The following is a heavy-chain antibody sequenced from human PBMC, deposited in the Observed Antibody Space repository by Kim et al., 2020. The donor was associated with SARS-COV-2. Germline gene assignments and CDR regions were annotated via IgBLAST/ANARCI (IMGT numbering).Heavy chain of an antibody. CDR1: GFTFSSYG. CDR3: AKEYYYDSSGYQPFDY. Sequence: GGSLRLSCAASGFTFSSYGMHWVRQAPGKGLEWVAVIWYDGSNKYYADSVKGRFTISRDNSKNTLYLQMNSLRAEDTAVYYCAKEYYYDSSGYQPFDYWGQGTLVTVSS. J-gene: IGHJ4*02. D-gene: IGHD3-22*01. V-gene: IGHV3-33*06. CDR2: IWYDGSNK.